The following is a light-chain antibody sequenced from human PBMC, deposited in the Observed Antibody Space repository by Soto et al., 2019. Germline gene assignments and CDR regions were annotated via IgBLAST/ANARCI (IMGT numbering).Light chain of an antibody. Sequence: EIVMTQSPAALSVSPGERATLSCRASQSISDNLAWYQQKPGQAPRLLIFRVSTRATGFPARFSGSGSGTEFNLTISSLQSEDFAIYYCQQYNNWPRATFGGGTKVDI. CDR1: QSISDN. J-gene: IGKJ4*01. CDR2: RVS. CDR3: QQYNNWPRAT. V-gene: IGKV3-15*01.